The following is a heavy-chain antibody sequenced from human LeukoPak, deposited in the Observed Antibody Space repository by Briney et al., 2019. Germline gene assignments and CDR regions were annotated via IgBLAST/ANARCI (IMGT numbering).Heavy chain of an antibody. Sequence: GGSLRLSCAASGFSFRNYWMGWVRQAPGKGLEWVANTKPDGSAEYYADSVRGRFTASRDNANNLLYLQMNRLRAEDTAVYFCAKRGVVIRVILVGLHKEAYYFDSWGQGALVTVSS. V-gene: IGHV3-7*03. J-gene: IGHJ4*01. D-gene: IGHD3-22*01. CDR2: TKPDGSAE. CDR3: AKRGVVIRVILVGLHKEAYYFDS. CDR1: GFSFRNYW.